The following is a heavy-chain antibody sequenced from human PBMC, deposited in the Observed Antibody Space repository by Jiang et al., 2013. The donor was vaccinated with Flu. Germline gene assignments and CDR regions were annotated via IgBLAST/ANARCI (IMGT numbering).Heavy chain of an antibody. V-gene: IGHV3-48*03. CDR2: ISPSGVRPNGFNI. CDR3: VGGNEFLDSGKWGPLNYGLSV. Sequence: QLVESGGDLIQPGGSLRLSCSVSGLSFRTHEWNWVRQAPGKGLEWVSYISPSGVRPNGFNIYYSDSVRGRFTISRDDARASLFMELNNLRPDDTAVYYCVGGNEFLDSGKWGPLNYGLSVWGQGTTVIVSS. J-gene: IGHJ6*02. D-gene: IGHD3-10*01. CDR1: GLSFRTHE.